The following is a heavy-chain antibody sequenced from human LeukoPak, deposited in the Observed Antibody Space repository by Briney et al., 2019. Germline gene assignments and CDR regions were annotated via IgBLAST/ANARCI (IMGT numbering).Heavy chain of an antibody. CDR1: GLTFSSNW. J-gene: IGHJ4*02. D-gene: IGHD5-24*01. Sequence: PGGSLRLSCVASGLTFSSNWMHWVRHAPEKGLVWVSRINSDGISRSYADSVKGRFTISRDNAKNTLYLQMDSLRADDTAVYYCVRPQYCYNSFDSWGQGTLVSVSS. CDR3: VRPQYCYNSFDS. V-gene: IGHV3-74*01. CDR2: INSDGISR.